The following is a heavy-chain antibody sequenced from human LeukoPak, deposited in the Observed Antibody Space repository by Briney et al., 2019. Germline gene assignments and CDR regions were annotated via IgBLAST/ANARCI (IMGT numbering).Heavy chain of an antibody. Sequence: ASVKVSCKASGYTFTDHYVDWVRQAPRQGLEWMGWINTDSGDTHYGQKFQGRATMTRDTSFNIVYLELSRLTSDDTAVYYCARVSQRGFGEYDYWGQGTLVAVSS. V-gene: IGHV1-2*02. CDR2: INTDSGDT. CDR1: GYTFTDHY. D-gene: IGHD3-10*01. J-gene: IGHJ4*02. CDR3: ARVSQRGFGEYDY.